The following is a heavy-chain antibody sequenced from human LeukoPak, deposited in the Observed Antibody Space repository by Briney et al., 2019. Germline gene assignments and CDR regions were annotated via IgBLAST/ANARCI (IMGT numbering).Heavy chain of an antibody. CDR3: ARGLQWLVKYYFDY. CDR1: GGSISSYY. V-gene: IGHV4-4*07. Sequence: SETLSLTCTVSGGSISSYYWSWIRQPAGKGLEWIGRIYTSGSTNYNPSLKSRVTMSVDTSKNQFSLKLSSMTAADTAVYYCARGLQWLVKYYFDYWGQGTLVTVSS. J-gene: IGHJ4*02. D-gene: IGHD6-19*01. CDR2: IYTSGST.